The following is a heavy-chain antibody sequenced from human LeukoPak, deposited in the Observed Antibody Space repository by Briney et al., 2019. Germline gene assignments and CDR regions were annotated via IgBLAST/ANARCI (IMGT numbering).Heavy chain of an antibody. CDR1: GGTFSSYA. CDR2: IIPILGIA. J-gene: IGHJ4*02. Sequence: SVEVSCKASGGTFSSYAISWVRQAPGQGLEWMGRIIPILGIANYAQKFQGRVTITADKSTSTAYMELSSLRSEDTAVYYCARGYYGSGSYALDYWGQGTLVTVSS. D-gene: IGHD3-10*01. V-gene: IGHV1-69*04. CDR3: ARGYYGSGSYALDY.